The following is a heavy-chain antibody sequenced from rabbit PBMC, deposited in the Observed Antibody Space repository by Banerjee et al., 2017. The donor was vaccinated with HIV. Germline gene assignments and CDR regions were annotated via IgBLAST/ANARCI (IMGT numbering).Heavy chain of an antibody. V-gene: IGHV1S29*01. CDR3: ARGSSYYSYYYVMDL. CDR2: ITYDGRT. Sequence: QEQLVESGGGLVQPEGSLTLTCKASGFDFSSNAMIWVRQAPGEGLEYIGYITYDGRTYYASWVKGRFTGSRDNAQNTVYLQLNSLTAADTATYFCARGSSYYSYYYVMDLWGQGTLVTVS. CDR1: GFDFSSNA. D-gene: IGHD8-1*01. J-gene: IGHJ6*01.